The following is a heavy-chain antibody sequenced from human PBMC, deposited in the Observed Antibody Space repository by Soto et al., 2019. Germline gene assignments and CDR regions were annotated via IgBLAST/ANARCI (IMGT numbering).Heavy chain of an antibody. J-gene: IGHJ3*02. CDR2: ISSNGGST. CDR1: GFTFSSYA. D-gene: IGHD6-6*01. V-gene: IGHV3-64*01. CDR3: AREPPHSSSSVRAFDI. Sequence: GGSLRLSCAASGFTFSSYAMHWVRQAPGKGLEYVSAISSNGGSTYYANSVKGRFTISRDNSKNTLYLQMGSLRAEDMAVYYCAREPPHSSSSVRAFDIWGQGTMVTVSS.